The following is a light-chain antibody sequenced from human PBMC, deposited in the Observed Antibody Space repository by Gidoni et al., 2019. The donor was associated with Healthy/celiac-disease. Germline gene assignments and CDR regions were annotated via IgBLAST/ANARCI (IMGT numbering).Light chain of an antibody. CDR1: QSVSSY. Sequence: EIVLTQSPATLSWSPVERATLSCRAIQSVSSYFAWYQQKPGQAPRLLIYDASNRATGIPARFSGSGSGTAFTLTISSLEPEDFVVYFCQQRSALPPGLTFGGGTKVEIK. V-gene: IGKV3-11*01. CDR2: DAS. CDR3: QQRSALPPGLT. J-gene: IGKJ4*01.